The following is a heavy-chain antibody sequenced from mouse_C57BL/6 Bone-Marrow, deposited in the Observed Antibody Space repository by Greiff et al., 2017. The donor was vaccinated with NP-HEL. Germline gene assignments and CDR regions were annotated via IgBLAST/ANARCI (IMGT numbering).Heavy chain of an antibody. CDR3: ARWMDYYGSSSHYYAMDY. CDR2: IYPGSGST. CDR1: GYTFTSYW. Sequence: QVQLQQPGAELVKPGASVKMSCKASGYTFTSYWITWVKQRPGQGLEWIGDIYPGSGSTNYNEKFKSKATLTVDTSSSTAYMQLSSLTSADSAVYYCARWMDYYGSSSHYYAMDYWGQGTSVTVSS. J-gene: IGHJ4*01. V-gene: IGHV1-55*01. D-gene: IGHD1-1*01.